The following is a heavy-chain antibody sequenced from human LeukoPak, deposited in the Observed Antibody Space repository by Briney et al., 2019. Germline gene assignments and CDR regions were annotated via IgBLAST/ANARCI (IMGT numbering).Heavy chain of an antibody. J-gene: IGHJ3*02. CDR2: ISSSSSYI. CDR3: ARDHDFWSGYYPSDAFDI. CDR1: GFTFSSYS. D-gene: IGHD3-3*01. Sequence: PGGSLRLSYAASGFTFSSYSMNWVRQAPGKGLEWVSSISSSSSYIYYADSVKGRFTISRDNAKNSLYLQMNSLRAEDTAVYYCARDHDFWSGYYPSDAFDIWGQGTMVTVSS. V-gene: IGHV3-21*01.